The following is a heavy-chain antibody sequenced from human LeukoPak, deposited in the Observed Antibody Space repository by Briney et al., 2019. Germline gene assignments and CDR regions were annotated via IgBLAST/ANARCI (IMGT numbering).Heavy chain of an antibody. V-gene: IGHV4-59*01. CDR3: ARVIGYYYDSSGYFDF. J-gene: IGHJ5*01. CDR2: IYHSGST. D-gene: IGHD3-22*01. CDR1: GASMSTYY. Sequence: SETLSLTCTVSGASMSTYYWSWIRQPPGKGLEWIAYIYHSGSTNYNPSLKSRVTISVDTSKNQFSLKLSSVTAADTAVYYCARVIGYYYDSSGYFDFWGQGTLVTVSS.